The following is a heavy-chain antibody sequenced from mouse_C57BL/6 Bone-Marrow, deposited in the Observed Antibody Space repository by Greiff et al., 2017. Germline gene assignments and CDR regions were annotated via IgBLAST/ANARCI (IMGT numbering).Heavy chain of an antibody. Sequence: QVQLQQSGAELVKPGASVKMSCKASGYTFTSYWITWVKQRPGQGLEWIGDIYPGSGSTNYNEKFKSKATLTVDTSSSTAYMQLSSLTSEDSAVYSCAREDWRFYYAMDYWGQGTSVTVSS. V-gene: IGHV1-55*01. J-gene: IGHJ4*01. CDR3: AREDWRFYYAMDY. D-gene: IGHD4-1*01. CDR2: IYPGSGST. CDR1: GYTFTSYW.